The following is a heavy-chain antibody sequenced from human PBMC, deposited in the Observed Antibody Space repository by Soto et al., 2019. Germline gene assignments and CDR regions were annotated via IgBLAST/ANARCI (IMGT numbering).Heavy chain of an antibody. V-gene: IGHV3-74*01. CDR2: INSDGSST. CDR1: GFTFSSYW. D-gene: IGHD3-3*01. Sequence: PGGSLRLSCAASGFTFSSYWMHWVRQAPGKGLVWVSRINSDGSSTSYADSVKGRFTISRDNAKNTLYLQMNSLRAEDTAVYYCARDRAYYDFWSGFGKDYYYYMDVWGKGTTVTVSS. CDR3: ARDRAYYDFWSGFGKDYYYYMDV. J-gene: IGHJ6*03.